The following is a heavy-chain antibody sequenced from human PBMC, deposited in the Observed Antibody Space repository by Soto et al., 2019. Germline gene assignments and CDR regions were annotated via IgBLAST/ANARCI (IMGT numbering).Heavy chain of an antibody. D-gene: IGHD2-21*02. J-gene: IGHJ4*02. V-gene: IGHV3-21*01. CDR3: ARGDVVVLTATSNFAY. Sequence: EVQLVEAGGGLVKPGGSLRLSCAASGFTFSSYTMKWVRQAPGKGLEWVASISSSYYIKYADSVKGRFTISRDNAKNSLYLQMNSLRDEDTAVYYCARGDVVVLTATSNFAYWGQGTLVTVSS. CDR2: ISSSYYI. CDR1: GFTFSSYT.